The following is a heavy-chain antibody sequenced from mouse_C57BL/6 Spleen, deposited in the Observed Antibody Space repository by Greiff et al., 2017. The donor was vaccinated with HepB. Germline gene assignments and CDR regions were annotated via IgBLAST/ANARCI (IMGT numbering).Heavy chain of an antibody. CDR2: ISSGSSTI. J-gene: IGHJ3*01. CDR1: GFTFSDYG. Sequence: DVKLVESGGGLVKPGGSLKLSCAASGFTFSDYGMHWVRQAPEKGLEWVAYISSGSSTIYYADTVKGRFTISRDNAKNTLFLQMTSLRSEDTAMYYCARPGYYYGSSYFFAYWGQGTLVTVSA. D-gene: IGHD1-1*01. CDR3: ARPGYYYGSSYFFAY. V-gene: IGHV5-17*01.